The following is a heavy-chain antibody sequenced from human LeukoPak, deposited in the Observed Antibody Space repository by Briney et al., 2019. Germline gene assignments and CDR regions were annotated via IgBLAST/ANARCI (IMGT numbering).Heavy chain of an antibody. J-gene: IGHJ4*02. CDR3: ARAAYSGYSSGWSFDY. D-gene: IGHD6-19*01. Sequence: PGGSLRLSCAASGFSFSSYWMHWVRQAPGKGLVWVSRINSDGSSINYADSVKGRFTISRDNAKNMLYLQMNSLRAEDTAVYYCARAAYSGYSSGWSFDYWGQGTLVTVSS. V-gene: IGHV3-74*01. CDR2: INSDGSSI. CDR1: GFSFSSYW.